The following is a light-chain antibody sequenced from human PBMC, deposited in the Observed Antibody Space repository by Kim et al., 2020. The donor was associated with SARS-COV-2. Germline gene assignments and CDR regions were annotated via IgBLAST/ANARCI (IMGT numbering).Light chain of an antibody. CDR1: NIGGKS. V-gene: IGLV3-21*01. CDR3: QVWDSNSDLGV. CDR2: YDS. Sequence: SYELTQPPSVSVAPGKTARITCGGNNIGGKSVHWYQQKPGQAPVLVIYYDSDRPSGIPERFSGSNAENTATLTISRVEAGDEADYYCQVWDSNSDLGVFGTGTKVTVL. J-gene: IGLJ1*01.